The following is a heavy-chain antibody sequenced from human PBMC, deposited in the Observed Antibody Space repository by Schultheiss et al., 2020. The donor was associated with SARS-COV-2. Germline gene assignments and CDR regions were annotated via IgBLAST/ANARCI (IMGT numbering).Heavy chain of an antibody. V-gene: IGHV3-30*04. D-gene: IGHD5-12*01. Sequence: GGSLRLSCAASGFTFSSYAMHWVRQAPGKGLEWVAVIWCAGRNKNYADSVKGRFTISRDNAKNTLSLQMNSLRAEDTAVYYCARGEYGGYVAVDYWGQGTLVTVSS. J-gene: IGHJ4*02. CDR3: ARGEYGGYVAVDY. CDR2: IWCAGRNK. CDR1: GFTFSSYA.